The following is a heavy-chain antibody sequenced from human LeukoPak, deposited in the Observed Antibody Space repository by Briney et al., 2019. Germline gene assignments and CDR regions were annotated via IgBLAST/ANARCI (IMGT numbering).Heavy chain of an antibody. CDR2: INHSGST. J-gene: IGHJ4*02. V-gene: IGHV4-34*01. D-gene: IGHD3-22*01. CDR1: GGSFSGYY. Sequence: SETLSLTCAVYGGSFSGYYWSWIRQPPGKGLEWIGEINHSGSTNYNPSLKSRVTISVDTPKNQFSLKLSSVTAADTAVYYCARTKGRNSGYLGYWGQGTLVTVSS. CDR3: ARTKGRNSGYLGY.